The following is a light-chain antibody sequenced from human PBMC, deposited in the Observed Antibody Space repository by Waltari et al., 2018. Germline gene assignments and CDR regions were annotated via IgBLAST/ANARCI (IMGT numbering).Light chain of an antibody. CDR2: GAS. J-gene: IGKJ4*01. Sequence: DIQMTQSPSSLSASAGDRVTITCRASQGIRNSLAWYQQKPGRVPQLLIYGASTLRSGVPSRFSGSGSATDFVLTINSLQPEDVAIYYCQQYSSAPLAFGGGTKVEI. CDR1: QGIRNS. V-gene: IGKV1-27*01. CDR3: QQYSSAPLA.